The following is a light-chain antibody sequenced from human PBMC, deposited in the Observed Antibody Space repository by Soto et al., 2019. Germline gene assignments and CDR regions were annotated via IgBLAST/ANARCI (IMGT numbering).Light chain of an antibody. CDR1: QSISGS. CDR3: QQSYRTPT. Sequence: DIEMTQSPSSLSASLRDRVTITCRASQSISGSFNWYQQKPRKAPKLLIYGASTLQSGVPSRLSGSGSGTDYTLTISSLHPEDSATYYCQQSYRTPTFGQGTRLEIK. J-gene: IGKJ5*01. V-gene: IGKV1-39*01. CDR2: GAS.